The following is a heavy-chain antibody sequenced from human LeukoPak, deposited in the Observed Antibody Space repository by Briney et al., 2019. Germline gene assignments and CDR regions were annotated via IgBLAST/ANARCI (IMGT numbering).Heavy chain of an antibody. CDR2: ISYDGSNK. Sequence: PGGSLRLSCAASGFTFSSYAMHWVRQAPGKGLEWVAVISYDGSNKYYADSVKGRFTISRDNSKNTLYLQMNSLRAEDTAVYYCARGAMWLQQSDCFDYWGQGTLVTVSS. V-gene: IGHV3-30*04. J-gene: IGHJ4*02. CDR3: ARGAMWLQQSDCFDY. CDR1: GFTFSSYA. D-gene: IGHD5-24*01.